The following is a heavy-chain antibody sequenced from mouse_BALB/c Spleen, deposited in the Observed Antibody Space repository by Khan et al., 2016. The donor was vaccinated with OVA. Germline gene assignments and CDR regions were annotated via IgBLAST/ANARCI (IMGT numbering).Heavy chain of an antibody. Sequence: QVQLQQSGPGLVQPSQSLSITCTASGFSLNTYGIHWIRQSQGKGLEWLGVIRSGGSTDYNGAFISRLSITKDNSKSHVFFKMNSLQADDTAIYXCARNSYMYDFTYWGQGTLVTVSA. D-gene: IGHD2-14*01. CDR2: IRSGGST. CDR1: GFSLNTYG. J-gene: IGHJ3*01. V-gene: IGHV2-2*01. CDR3: ARNSYMYDFTY.